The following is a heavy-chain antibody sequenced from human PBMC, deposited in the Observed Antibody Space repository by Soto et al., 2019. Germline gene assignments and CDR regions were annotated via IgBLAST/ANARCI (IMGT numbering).Heavy chain of an antibody. CDR1: GFTFSSYA. CDR3: ARVRLSGVDTAMVDY. J-gene: IGHJ4*02. V-gene: IGHV3-30-3*01. CDR2: ISYDGSNK. Sequence: GGSLRLSCAASGFTFSSYAMHWVRQAPGKGLEWVAVISYDGSNKYYADSVKGRFTISRDNSKNTLYLQMNSLRAEDTAVYYCARVRLSGVDTAMVDYWGQGTLVTVSS. D-gene: IGHD5-18*01.